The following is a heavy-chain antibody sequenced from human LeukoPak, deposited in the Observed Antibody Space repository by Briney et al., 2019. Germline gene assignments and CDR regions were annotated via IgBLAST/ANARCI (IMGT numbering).Heavy chain of an antibody. CDR1: GGSFSGYY. D-gene: IGHD1-26*01. V-gene: IGHV4-34*01. Sequence: PSETLSLTCAVYGGSFSGYYWSWIRQPPGKGLEWIGEINHSGSTNYNPSLKSRVTISVDTSKNQFSLKLSSVTAADTAVYYCARGRRGSGSRPPYYYYYMDVWGKGTTVTVSS. CDR3: ARGRRGSGSRPPYYYYYMDV. CDR2: INHSGST. J-gene: IGHJ6*03.